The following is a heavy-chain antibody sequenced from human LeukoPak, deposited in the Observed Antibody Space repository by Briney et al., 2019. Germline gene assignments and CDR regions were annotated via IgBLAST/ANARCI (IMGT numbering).Heavy chain of an antibody. CDR2: ISWNSGSI. CDR3: AKGPSYYDSSGYYS. D-gene: IGHD3-22*01. J-gene: IGHJ4*02. Sequence: PGGSLRLSCAASGFTFDDYAMQWVRQAPGKGLEWVSGISWNSGSIGYADSVKGRFTISRDNAKNSLYLQMNSLRAEDTALYYCAKGPSYYDSSGYYSWGQGTLVTVSS. V-gene: IGHV3-9*01. CDR1: GFTFDDYA.